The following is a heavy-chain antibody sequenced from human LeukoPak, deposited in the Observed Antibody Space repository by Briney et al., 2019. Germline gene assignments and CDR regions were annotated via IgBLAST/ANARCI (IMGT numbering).Heavy chain of an antibody. CDR2: INPNSGGT. D-gene: IGHD3-3*01. CDR1: GYTFTGHY. V-gene: IGHV1-2*02. J-gene: IGHJ4*02. Sequence: ASVKVSCTASGYTFTGHYMHWVRQAPGQGLEWMGWINPNSGGTNYAQKFQGRVTMTRDTSISTAYMELSRLRSDDTAVYYCARLVLRFLEDDDYWGQGTLVTVSS. CDR3: ARLVLRFLEDDDY.